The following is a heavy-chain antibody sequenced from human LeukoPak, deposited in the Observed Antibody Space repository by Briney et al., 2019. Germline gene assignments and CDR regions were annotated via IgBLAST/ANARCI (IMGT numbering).Heavy chain of an antibody. Sequence: SETLSLTCTVSGGSINSYYWSWIRQPPGKGLEWIGYIYYSGSTNSNPSLKSRVTISVDTSKNQFSLKLSPVTAADTAVYYCARRGSGWYAFDYWGQGTLVTVSS. CDR2: IYYSGST. V-gene: IGHV4-59*08. D-gene: IGHD6-19*01. J-gene: IGHJ4*02. CDR1: GGSINSYY. CDR3: ARRGSGWYAFDY.